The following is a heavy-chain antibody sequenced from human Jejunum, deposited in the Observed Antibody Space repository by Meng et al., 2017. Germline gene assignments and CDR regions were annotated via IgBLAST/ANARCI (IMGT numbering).Heavy chain of an antibody. V-gene: IGHV3-48*03. Sequence: GGLLRPPCAASGFTFNSYEMTWVRQAPGKGLEGVSYISSSGGSIYYADSVKGRFTISRDNGKNSLYLQMNSLRAEDTAVYYCARRVARGAFDNWGQGTKVTVSS. CDR3: ARRVARGAFDN. D-gene: IGHD3-3*01. CDR1: GFTFNSYE. J-gene: IGHJ3*02. CDR2: ISSSGGSI.